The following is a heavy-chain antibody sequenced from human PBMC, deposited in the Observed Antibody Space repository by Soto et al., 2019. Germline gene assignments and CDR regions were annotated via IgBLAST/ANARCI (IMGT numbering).Heavy chain of an antibody. D-gene: IGHD1-26*01. Sequence: GGSLRLSCAASGFTFSSYGMHWVRQAPGKGLEWVAVISYDGSNKYYADSVKGRFTISRDNSKNTLYLQMNSLRAEDTAVYYCAREGRMGWELLDYWGQGTLVTVSS. V-gene: IGHV3-30*03. CDR2: ISYDGSNK. J-gene: IGHJ4*02. CDR3: AREGRMGWELLDY. CDR1: GFTFSSYG.